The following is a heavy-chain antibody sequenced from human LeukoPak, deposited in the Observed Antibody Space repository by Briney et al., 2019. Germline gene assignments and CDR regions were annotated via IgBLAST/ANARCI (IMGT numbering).Heavy chain of an antibody. CDR1: GFTFSSYS. Sequence: PGGSLRLSCAASGFTFSSYSMNWVRQAPGKGLEWVSGISGSGGSTYYADSVKGRFTISRDNSKNTLYLQMNSLRAEDTAVYYCAKNSGHLGYYYMDVWGKGTTVTVSS. CDR2: ISGSGGST. J-gene: IGHJ6*03. CDR3: AKNSGHLGYYYMDV. V-gene: IGHV3-23*01.